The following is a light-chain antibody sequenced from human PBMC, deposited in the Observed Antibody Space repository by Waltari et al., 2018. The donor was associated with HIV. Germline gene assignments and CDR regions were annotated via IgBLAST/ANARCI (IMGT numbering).Light chain of an antibody. CDR3: HVWENSIDEYV. CDR2: DDS. J-gene: IGLJ1*01. Sequence: SYVLTQPASVSVAPGPPANVPRGRANIVRQNVHWYPQKAGKAPILVLYDDSDRPSGIPERFSGFNFGNTATLTISRVEAGDEADYYCHVWENSIDEYVFGTGTKVTV. V-gene: IGLV3-21*02. CDR1: NIVRQN.